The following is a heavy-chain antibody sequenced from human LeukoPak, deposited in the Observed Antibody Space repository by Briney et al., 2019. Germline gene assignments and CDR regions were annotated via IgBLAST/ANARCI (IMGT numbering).Heavy chain of an antibody. D-gene: IGHD2-15*01. V-gene: IGHV4-38-2*01. CDR3: ARGPVSVAAMDYYFDY. Sequence: SETLSLTCAVSGYSISSGYYWGWIRQPPGKGLEWIGSIYHSGSTYYNPSLKSRVTISVDTSKNQFSLKLSSVTAADTAVYYCARGPVSVAAMDYYFDYWGQGTLVTVSS. CDR2: IYHSGST. J-gene: IGHJ4*02. CDR1: GYSISSGYY.